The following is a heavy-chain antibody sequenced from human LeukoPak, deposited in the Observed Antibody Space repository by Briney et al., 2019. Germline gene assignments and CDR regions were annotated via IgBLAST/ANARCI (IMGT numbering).Heavy chain of an antibody. CDR2: ISYDGSNK. D-gene: IGHD2-2*01. CDR1: GFTFSSYA. V-gene: IGHV3-30-3*01. J-gene: IGHJ3*02. CDR3: ARAGGTSHWGDAFDI. Sequence: PERSLRLSCAASGFTFSSYAMPWVRQAPGKGLEWVAVISYDGSNKYYADSVKGRFTISRDNSKNTLYLQMNSLRAEDTAVYHCARAGGTSHWGDAFDIWGQGTMVTVSS.